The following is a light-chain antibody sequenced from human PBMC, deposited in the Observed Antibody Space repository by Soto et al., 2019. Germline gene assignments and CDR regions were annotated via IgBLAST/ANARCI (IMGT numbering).Light chain of an antibody. CDR1: QSFSSNY. J-gene: IGKJ1*01. CDR3: QQYGSSRT. V-gene: IGKV3-20*01. Sequence: EIVLTQSPGTLSLSPGERATLSCRASQSFSSNYLAWYQQKPGQAPRLLIYGTSSRATDIPDRFSGSGSGTDFTLTISRLEPEDFAVYYCQQYGSSRTFGQGTKVEIK. CDR2: GTS.